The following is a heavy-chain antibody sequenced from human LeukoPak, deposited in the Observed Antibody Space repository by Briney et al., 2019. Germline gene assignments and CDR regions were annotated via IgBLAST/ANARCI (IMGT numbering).Heavy chain of an antibody. CDR1: GGTYNSYA. CDR2: IIPIFETA. J-gene: IGHJ3*02. D-gene: IGHD1-26*01. V-gene: IGHV1-69*13. CDR3: ARKVHISHTVGTYWDAFDI. Sequence: ASVKVSCKASGGTYNSYAISWVRQAPGQGLEWMGEIIPIFETANYTQKFQGRVTITADESTSTAYMELSSLRSEDTAVYYCARKVHISHTVGTYWDAFDIWGQGTMVTVPS.